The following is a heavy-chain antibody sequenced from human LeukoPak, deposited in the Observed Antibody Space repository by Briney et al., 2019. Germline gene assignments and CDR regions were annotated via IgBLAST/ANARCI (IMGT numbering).Heavy chain of an antibody. CDR3: ARVRSPLPAALYGMDV. D-gene: IGHD2-2*01. J-gene: IGHJ6*02. V-gene: IGHV3-30-3*01. Sequence: GSLRLSCAASGFTFSSYAMHWVRQAPGKGLEWVAVISYDGSNKYYADSVKGRFTISRDNAKNSLYLQMNSLRAEDTAVYYCARVRSPLPAALYGMDVWGQGTTVTVSS. CDR2: ISYDGSNK. CDR1: GFTFSSYA.